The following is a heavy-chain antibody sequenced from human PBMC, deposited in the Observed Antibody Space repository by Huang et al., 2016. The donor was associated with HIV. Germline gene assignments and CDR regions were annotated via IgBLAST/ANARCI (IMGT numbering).Heavy chain of an antibody. V-gene: IGHV3-30*18. D-gene: IGHD1-26*01. J-gene: IGHJ4*02. CDR1: GFSFSTYG. CDR2: IPYDGSNK. CDR3: AKDGADEEWDIDY. Sequence: VQLVESGGGVVQPGRSLRLACAASGFSFSTYGLDWVRQGPGKGLEGVAVIPYDGSNKYYARSGKGRFTISRDTSENKVYLQMNSLRHEDTAVYYCAKDGADEEWDIDYWGQGTLVTVSS.